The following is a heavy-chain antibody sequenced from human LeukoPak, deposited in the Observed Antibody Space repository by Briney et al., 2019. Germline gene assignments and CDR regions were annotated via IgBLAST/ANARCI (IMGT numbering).Heavy chain of an antibody. J-gene: IGHJ4*02. CDR2: IYGGVNT. CDR3: AKSPKTGFLFDY. D-gene: IGHD1-1*01. Sequence: PGGSLRLSCAASGFTVSSNYMSWVRQAPGKGLEWVSVIYGGVNTVYADSVQGRFTITRDNSKNTLYLQMSRLRAEDTAVYYCAKSPKTGFLFDYWGKGTLVTVSS. V-gene: IGHV3-66*01. CDR1: GFTVSSNY.